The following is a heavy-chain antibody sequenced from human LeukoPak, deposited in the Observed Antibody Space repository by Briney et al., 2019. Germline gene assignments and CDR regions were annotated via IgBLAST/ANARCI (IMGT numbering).Heavy chain of an antibody. CDR1: GGSFSTYY. J-gene: IGHJ4*02. V-gene: IGHV4-4*07. D-gene: IGHD3-10*01. CDR3: ARDAKYYYGSRTYFFFEY. CDR2: IYTSGTT. Sequence: SETLSLTCTVSGGSFSTYYWCWIRQPAGKGLEWIGHIYTSGTTNYNPSLKSRVTMSLDTSKNQFSLKLSSVTAADTAIYYCARDAKYYYGSRTYFFFEYWGQGTLLTVSS.